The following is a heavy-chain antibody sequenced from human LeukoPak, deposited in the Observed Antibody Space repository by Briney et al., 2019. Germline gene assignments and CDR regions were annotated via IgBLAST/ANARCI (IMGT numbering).Heavy chain of an antibody. CDR1: GFTFSNYW. CDR3: AREGTAYGDYPYYFDY. D-gene: IGHD4-17*01. Sequence: PGGSLRLSCAASGFTFSNYWMTWVRQAPGKGLEWVANIKQDGSNKYYADSVKGRFTISRDNSKNTLYLQMNSLRAEDTAVYYCAREGTAYGDYPYYFDYWGQGTLVTVSS. CDR2: IKQDGSNK. J-gene: IGHJ4*02. V-gene: IGHV3-7*01.